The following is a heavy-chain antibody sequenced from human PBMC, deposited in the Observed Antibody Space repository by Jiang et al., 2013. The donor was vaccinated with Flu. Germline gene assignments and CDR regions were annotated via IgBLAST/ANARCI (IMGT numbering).Heavy chain of an antibody. CDR2: IDWDDDK. CDR3: ARMITSVAGTDWFDP. J-gene: IGHJ5*02. V-gene: IGHV2-70*01. D-gene: IGHD6-19*01. Sequence: KPTQTLTLTCTFSGFSLSTSGMCVSWIRQPPGKALEWLALIDWDDDKYYSTSLKTRLTISKDTSKNQVVLTMTNTDPVDTATYYCARMITSVAGTDWFDPWGQGTLVTVSS. CDR1: GFSLSTSGMC.